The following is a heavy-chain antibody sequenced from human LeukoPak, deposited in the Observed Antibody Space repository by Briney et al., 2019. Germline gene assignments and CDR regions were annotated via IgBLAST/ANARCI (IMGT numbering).Heavy chain of an antibody. J-gene: IGHJ6*03. CDR2: IHTSGST. CDR3: ARERITMIVVVTGYYYYMDV. D-gene: IGHD3-22*01. Sequence: SETLSLTCTVSGGSISSGSYYWTWIRQPAGKTLEWIGRIHTSGSTNYNPSLKSRVTISVDTSKNQFSLKLSSVTAADTAVYYCARERITMIVVVTGYYYYMDVWGKGTTVTVSS. CDR1: GGSISSGSYY. V-gene: IGHV4-61*02.